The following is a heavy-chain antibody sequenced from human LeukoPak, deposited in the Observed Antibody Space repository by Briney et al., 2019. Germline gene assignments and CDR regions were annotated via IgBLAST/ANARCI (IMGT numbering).Heavy chain of an antibody. Sequence: GGSLRLSCAASGFTFSSYGMHWVRQAPGKGLEWVAVISYDGSNKYYADSVKGRFTISRDNSKNTLYLQMNSLRAEDTAVYYCAKDNEWLRLDSTGPFDYWGQGTLVTVSS. CDR3: AKDNEWLRLDSTGPFDY. CDR2: ISYDGSNK. D-gene: IGHD5-12*01. J-gene: IGHJ4*02. CDR1: GFTFSSYG. V-gene: IGHV3-30*18.